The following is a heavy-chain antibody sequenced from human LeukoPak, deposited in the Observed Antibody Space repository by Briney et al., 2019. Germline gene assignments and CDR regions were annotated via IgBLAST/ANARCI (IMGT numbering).Heavy chain of an antibody. D-gene: IGHD2-15*01. CDR2: ISYDGSNK. V-gene: IGHV3-30*18. Sequence: GGSLRLSCAASGFTFSSYGMHWVRQAPGKGLEWVAVISYDGSNKYYADSVKGRFTISRDNPKNTLYLQMNSLRAEDTAVYYCAKLPVVVAATPLFDAFDIWGQGTMVTVSS. J-gene: IGHJ3*02. CDR3: AKLPVVVAATPLFDAFDI. CDR1: GFTFSSYG.